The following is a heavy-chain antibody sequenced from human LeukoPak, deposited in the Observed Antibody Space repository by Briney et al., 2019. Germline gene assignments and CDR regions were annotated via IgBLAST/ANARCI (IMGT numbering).Heavy chain of an antibody. CDR3: ARVSNTRGSTDNYFDS. J-gene: IGHJ4*02. V-gene: IGHV1-18*01. CDR2: ISAYNGNT. CDR1: GYTFTSYG. D-gene: IGHD3-9*01. Sequence: ASVKVSCKASGYTFTSYGISWVRQAPGQGLEWMGWISAYNGNTKYAQKFQPRVTLTTDTSTNTAYMELRSLRSDDTAVYYCARVSNTRGSTDNYFDSWGQGTLVTVSS.